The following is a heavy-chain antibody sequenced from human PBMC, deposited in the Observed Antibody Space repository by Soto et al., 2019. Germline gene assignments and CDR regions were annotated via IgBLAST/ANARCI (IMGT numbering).Heavy chain of an antibody. D-gene: IGHD3-10*01. CDR1: GGSFSSGSHS. V-gene: IGHV4-30-2*01. J-gene: IGHJ4*02. Sequence: QLQLQESGSRLVKPSQTLSLTCTVSGGSFSSGSHSWGWIRQPPGKGLEWIGNIYQNGRTYFNPCLNSRVTMSVDRSKNQSSLKLNSVTAADTAVYYCARGSGYYYGQNYYFDSWGQGTLVAVSS. CDR3: ARGSGYYYGQNYYFDS. CDR2: IYQNGRT.